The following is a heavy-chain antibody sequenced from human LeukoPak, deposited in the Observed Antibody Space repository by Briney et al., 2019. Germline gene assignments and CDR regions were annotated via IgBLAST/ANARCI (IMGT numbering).Heavy chain of an antibody. CDR1: GGSISSGGYS. Sequence: SQTLSLTCAVSGGSISSGGYSWSWIRQPPGKGLEWIGYIYHSGSTYYNPSLKSRVTISVDTSKNQFSLKLSSVTAADTAVYYCARDARLSRLWYFDLWGRGTLVTVSS. CDR3: ARDARLSRLWYFDL. J-gene: IGHJ2*01. CDR2: IYHSGST. D-gene: IGHD3-16*01. V-gene: IGHV4-30-2*01.